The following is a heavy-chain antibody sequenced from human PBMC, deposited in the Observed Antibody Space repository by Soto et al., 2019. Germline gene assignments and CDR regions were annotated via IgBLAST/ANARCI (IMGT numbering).Heavy chain of an antibody. CDR1: GGSISSGGYS. CDR2: IYHSGST. Sequence: PSETLSLTCAVSGGSISSGGYSWSWIRQPPGKGLEWIGYIYHSGSTYYNPSLKSRVTISVDRSKNQFSLKLSSVTAADTAVYYCARAPVTMVRGVIEGYYYGMDVWGQGTTVTVSS. V-gene: IGHV4-30-2*01. D-gene: IGHD3-10*01. J-gene: IGHJ6*02. CDR3: ARAPVTMVRGVIEGYYYGMDV.